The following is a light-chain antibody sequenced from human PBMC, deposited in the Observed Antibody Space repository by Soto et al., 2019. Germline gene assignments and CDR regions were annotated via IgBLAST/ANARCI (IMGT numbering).Light chain of an antibody. CDR1: QSVSSSY. Sequence: EIVLSQSPGTLSLSPGERATLSCRASQSVSSSYLAGYQQKPGQAPRLLIYAASTRATGIPARFSGSGSGTEFTLTISSLQAEDFAVYSCQQYNNWPVFGQGTKV. CDR3: QQYNNWPV. V-gene: IGKV3-15*01. CDR2: AAS. J-gene: IGKJ1*01.